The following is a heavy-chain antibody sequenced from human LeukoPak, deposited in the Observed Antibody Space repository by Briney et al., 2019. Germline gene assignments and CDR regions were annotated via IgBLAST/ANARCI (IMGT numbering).Heavy chain of an antibody. D-gene: IGHD2-15*01. V-gene: IGHV4-59*12. Sequence: PSETLSLTCTVSGGSISSYYWSWIRQPPGKGLEWIGYIYYSGSTNYNPSLKSRVTISVDTSKNQFSLKLSSVTAADTAVYYCARSSWDPGYCSGGSCPYYFDYWGQGTLVTVSS. CDR3: ARSSWDPGYCSGGSCPYYFDY. CDR1: GGSISSYY. CDR2: IYYSGST. J-gene: IGHJ4*02.